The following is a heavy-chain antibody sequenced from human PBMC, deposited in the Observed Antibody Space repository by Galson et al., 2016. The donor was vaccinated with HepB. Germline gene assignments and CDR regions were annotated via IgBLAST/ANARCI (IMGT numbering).Heavy chain of an antibody. D-gene: IGHD3-9*01. CDR2: IYKDGRT. V-gene: IGHV3-53*01. CDR1: GFTVNNNY. CDR3: ASPSGYHDVLTDYIYYYYGMDV. J-gene: IGHJ6*02. Sequence: SLRLSCAASGFTVNNNYLTWVRQAPGKGLGWVSLIYKDGRTSYGDSVKGRFTISRDNSKNTLYLQMNSLRAEDTAVYYCASPSGYHDVLTDYIYYYYGMDVWGQGTTVTVSS.